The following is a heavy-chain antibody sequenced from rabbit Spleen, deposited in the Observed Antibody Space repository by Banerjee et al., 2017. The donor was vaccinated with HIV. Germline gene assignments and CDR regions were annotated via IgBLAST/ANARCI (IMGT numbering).Heavy chain of an antibody. CDR3: ARDSGSSFSSYGMDL. D-gene: IGHD8-1*01. V-gene: IGHV1S40*01. Sequence: QSLEESGGDLVKPGASLTLTCTASGVSFSSDNYICWVRQAPGKGLEWIACMDTGGSSFTYFASWAKGRFTISKTSSTTVTLQMTSLTAADTVTYFCARDSGSSFSSYGMDLWGPGTLVTVS. CDR1: GVSFSSDNY. J-gene: IGHJ6*01. CDR2: MDTGGSSFT.